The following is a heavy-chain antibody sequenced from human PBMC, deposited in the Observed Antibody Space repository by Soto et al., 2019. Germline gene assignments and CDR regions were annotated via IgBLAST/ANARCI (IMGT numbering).Heavy chain of an antibody. D-gene: IGHD2-15*01. CDR3: ARGPQDILDH. V-gene: IGHV1-8*01. J-gene: IGHJ4*02. Sequence: QVQLVQSGAEVKKPGASVKVSCKASGYTFTSYDINWVRQATGQGLEWMGWMNPNSGNTGFAQKFQGRVTMPRKTSISTAYMERSSPRSEDTAVYYCARGPQDILDHWGQGTLVTVSS. CDR2: MNPNSGNT. CDR1: GYTFTSYD.